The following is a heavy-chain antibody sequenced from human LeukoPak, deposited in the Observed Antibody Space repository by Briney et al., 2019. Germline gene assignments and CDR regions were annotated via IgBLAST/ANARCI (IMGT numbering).Heavy chain of an antibody. CDR2: IIPIFGTA. V-gene: IGHV1-69*13. CDR1: GGTFSSYA. D-gene: IGHD3-3*01. Sequence: ASVKVSCKASGGTFSSYAISWVRQAPGQGLEWMGGIIPIFGTANYAQKFQGRVTITADESTSTAYMELSSLRSEDTAVYYCARVERITIFGVAFRPLDAFDIWGQGTMVTVSS. CDR3: ARVERITIFGVAFRPLDAFDI. J-gene: IGHJ3*02.